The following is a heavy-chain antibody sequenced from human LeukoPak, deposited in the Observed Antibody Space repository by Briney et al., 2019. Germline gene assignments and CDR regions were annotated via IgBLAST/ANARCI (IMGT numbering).Heavy chain of an antibody. CDR1: GYTFTSYG. CDR2: ISAYNGNT. CDR3: ARSPAYCSSTSCSPRGYDY. J-gene: IGHJ4*02. Sequence: ASVKVSCKASGYTFTSYGISWVRQAPGQGLEWMGWISAYNGNTNYAQKLQGRVTMTTDTSTSTAYMELRSLRSDDTAVYYCARSPAYCSSTSCSPRGYDYWGQGTLVTVSS. V-gene: IGHV1-18*01. D-gene: IGHD2-2*01.